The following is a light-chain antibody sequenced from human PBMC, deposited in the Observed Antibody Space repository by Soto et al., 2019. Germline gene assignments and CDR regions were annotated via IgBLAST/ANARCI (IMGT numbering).Light chain of an antibody. CDR1: SSDVGLYDF. CDR3: NSYPRISTSV. Sequence: QSVLTQPASVSGSPGQSITISCTGASSDVGLYDFVSWYQQHLVKAPKLLIYEVTYRPSGLSSRFSGSKSGNTASLTISRLQAEDEADNYCNSYPRISTSVVGTGTKVTVL. CDR2: EVT. V-gene: IGLV2-14*01. J-gene: IGLJ1*01.